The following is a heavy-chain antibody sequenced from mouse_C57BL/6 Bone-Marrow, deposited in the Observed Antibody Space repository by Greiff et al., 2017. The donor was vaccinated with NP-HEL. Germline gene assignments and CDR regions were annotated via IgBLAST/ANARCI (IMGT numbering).Heavy chain of an antibody. V-gene: IGHV1-7*01. CDR3: ASPLLRGDWYFDV. CDR2: INPSSGYT. J-gene: IGHJ1*03. D-gene: IGHD1-2*01. CDR1: GYTFTSYW. Sequence: QVQLQQSGAELAKPGASVKLSCKASGYTFTSYWMHWVKPRPGQGLEWIGYINPSSGYTKYNQKFKDKATLTADKSSSTAYMQLSSLTYEDSAVYYCASPLLRGDWYFDVWGTGTTVTVSS.